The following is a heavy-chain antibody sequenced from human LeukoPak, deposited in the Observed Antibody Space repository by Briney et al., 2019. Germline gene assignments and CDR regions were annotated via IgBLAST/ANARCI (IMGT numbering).Heavy chain of an antibody. CDR2: IEHDGSEK. D-gene: IGHD3-3*01. Sequence: GGSLRLSCAASGFTFSSYWMSWVRQAPGKGLEWVANIEHDGSEKYYVDSVKGRFTISRDNAENSLYVQMNSLRAEDTAVYYCARLYYDFWSGKNWFDPWGQGTLVTVSS. J-gene: IGHJ5*02. V-gene: IGHV3-7*03. CDR1: GFTFSSYW. CDR3: ARLYYDFWSGKNWFDP.